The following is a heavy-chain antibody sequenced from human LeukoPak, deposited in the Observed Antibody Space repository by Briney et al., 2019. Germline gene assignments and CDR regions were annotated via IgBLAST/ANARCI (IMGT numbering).Heavy chain of an antibody. D-gene: IGHD4-17*01. V-gene: IGHV4-59*08. CDR1: GGSNSLYY. CDR2: ISYSGSA. Sequence: SETLSLTCTVSGGSNSLYYWSWIRQPPGKGLEWIGYISYSGSANYNPSLKSRVTISVDTSKNQFSLKLSSVTAADTAVYYCARHRRPVTLNWFDPWGQGTLVTVSS. J-gene: IGHJ5*02. CDR3: ARHRRPVTLNWFDP.